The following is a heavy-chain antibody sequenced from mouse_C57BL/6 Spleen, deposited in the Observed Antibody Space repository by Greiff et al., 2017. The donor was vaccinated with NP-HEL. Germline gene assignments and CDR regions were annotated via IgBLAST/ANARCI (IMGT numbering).Heavy chain of an antibody. CDR2: INPGSGGT. J-gene: IGHJ2*01. D-gene: IGHD4-1*01. CDR3: ARLIGLTGTGYFDY. V-gene: IGHV1-54*01. Sequence: VQLQQSGAELVRPGTSVKVSCKASGYAFTNYLIEWVKQRPGQGLEWIGVINPGSGGTNYNEKVKGKATLTADKSSSTAYMQLSSLTSEDSAVYFCARLIGLTGTGYFDYWGQGTTLTVSS. CDR1: GYAFTNYL.